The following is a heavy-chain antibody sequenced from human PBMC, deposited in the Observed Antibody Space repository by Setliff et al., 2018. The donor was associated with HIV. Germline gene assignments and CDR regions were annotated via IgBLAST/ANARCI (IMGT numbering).Heavy chain of an antibody. J-gene: IGHJ4*02. D-gene: IGHD6-13*01. CDR3: AREECTSWPRVHY. CDR1: GGSISSSTYY. Sequence: SETLSLTCSVSGGSISSSTYYWGWIRQPPGKGLEWIGDIFYTGSTYYNPSLKSRVTISIDTSKNQFSLELTSLIAADTAVYYCAREECTSWPRVHYWGQGALVTVSS. CDR2: IFYTGST. V-gene: IGHV4-39*07.